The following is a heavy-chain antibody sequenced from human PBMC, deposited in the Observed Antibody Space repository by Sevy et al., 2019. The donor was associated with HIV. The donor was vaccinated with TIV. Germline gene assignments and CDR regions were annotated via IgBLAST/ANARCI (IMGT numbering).Heavy chain of an antibody. CDR2: MNPNSGDT. D-gene: IGHD3-10*01. CDR1: GYTFTRYE. CDR3: ARAIGTTVVTPVDY. Sequence: ASVKVSCKASGYTFTRYEINWVRQATGQGLEWMGWMNPNSGDTGSVQKFQGRVTMTRNTSISTAYMELRSLRSDDTAVYYCARAIGTTVVTPVDYWGHGTLVTVSS. J-gene: IGHJ4*01. V-gene: IGHV1-8*01.